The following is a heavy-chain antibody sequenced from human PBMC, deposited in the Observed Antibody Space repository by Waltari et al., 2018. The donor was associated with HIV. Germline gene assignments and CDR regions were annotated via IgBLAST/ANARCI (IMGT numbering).Heavy chain of an antibody. V-gene: IGHV3-23*01. CDR1: GFTFSSYA. J-gene: IGHJ6*02. Sequence: EVQLLESGGGLVQPGGSLRLSCAASGFTFSSYAMSWVSQARGKGLGWVSAIGGSGGSTYYADSVKGRFTISRDNSKNTLYLQMNSLRAEDTAVYYCAKESYGSGSSVWGQGTTVTVSS. CDR3: AKESYGSGSSV. D-gene: IGHD3-10*01. CDR2: IGGSGGST.